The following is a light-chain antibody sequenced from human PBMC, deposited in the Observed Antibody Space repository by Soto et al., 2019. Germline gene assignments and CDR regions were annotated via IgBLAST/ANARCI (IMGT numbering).Light chain of an antibody. J-gene: IGLJ1*01. V-gene: IGLV2-11*01. CDR1: SSDVGGHNS. Sequence: QSVLTQPRSVSGSPGQSVTISCTGTSSDVGGHNSVSWYQQHPGKAPKLMIYDVTKRPSGVPDRFSASKSGNTASLTISGLRAEDEADYYCCSYAGSFVFGTGTKLTVL. CDR2: DVT. CDR3: CSYAGSFV.